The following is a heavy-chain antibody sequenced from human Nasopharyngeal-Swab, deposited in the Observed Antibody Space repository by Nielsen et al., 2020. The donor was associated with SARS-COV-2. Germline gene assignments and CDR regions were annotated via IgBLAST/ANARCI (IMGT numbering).Heavy chain of an antibody. V-gene: IGHV3-74*01. Sequence: GESLKISCAASGFTFSNYWMHWVRQPPGKGLVWVSGISSDESTTTYADSVKGRFTISRDNTKNTLYLQMNSLRAEDTAVYYCARDSPWQELDYWGQGTLVTVSS. CDR1: GFTFSNYW. CDR3: ARDSPWQELDY. D-gene: IGHD1-1*01. J-gene: IGHJ4*02. CDR2: ISSDESTT.